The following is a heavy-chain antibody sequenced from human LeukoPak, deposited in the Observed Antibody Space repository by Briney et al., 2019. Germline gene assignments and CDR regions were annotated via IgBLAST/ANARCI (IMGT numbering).Heavy chain of an antibody. CDR2: INPSGGST. V-gene: IGHV1-46*01. J-gene: IGHJ4*02. Sequence: GASVKVSCKASGYSFTSYYMHWVRQAPGQGLEWMGIINPSGGSTSYAQKFQGRVTMTRDMSTSTVYMELSSLRSEDTAVYYCARVARLLWFGEFFPYFDYWGQGTLVTVSS. CDR3: ARVARLLWFGEFFPYFDY. D-gene: IGHD3-10*01. CDR1: GYSFTSYY.